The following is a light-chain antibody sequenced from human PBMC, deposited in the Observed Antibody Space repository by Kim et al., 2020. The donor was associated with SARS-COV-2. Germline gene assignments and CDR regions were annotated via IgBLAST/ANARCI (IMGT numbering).Light chain of an antibody. V-gene: IGKV3-15*01. CDR3: HQYNNWPRT. J-gene: IGKJ2*01. CDR1: QSISSK. Sequence: EIVMTQSPATLSVSPGERATLSCRASQSISSKLAWYQQKPGQAPRLLIYGASTRATGIPARFSGSGSETEFILTISSLQSEDFAVYYCHQYNNWPRTFGQGTKLEL. CDR2: GAS.